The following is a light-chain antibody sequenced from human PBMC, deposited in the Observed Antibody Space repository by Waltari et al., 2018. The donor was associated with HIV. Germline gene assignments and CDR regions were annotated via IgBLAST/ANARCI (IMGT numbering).Light chain of an antibody. J-gene: IGLJ3*02. V-gene: IGLV3-25*03. CDR1: VLPKQY. CDR2: KDS. CDR3: QSAESTGIGV. Sequence: SYELTQPPSVSVSPGQTARITCSGDVLPKQYAYWYQQMPGQAPVLVIYKDSERPSGIPERFSASSSGTTVTLTISGVQAEDEADYYCQSAESTGIGVFGGETKLTVL.